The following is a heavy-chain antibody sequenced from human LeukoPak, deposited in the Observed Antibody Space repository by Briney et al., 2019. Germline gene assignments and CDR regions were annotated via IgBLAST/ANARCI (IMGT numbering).Heavy chain of an antibody. CDR3: ARGVVLGQDDAFDI. J-gene: IGHJ3*02. V-gene: IGHV4-59*02. CDR2: IFYRGSI. Sequence: PSETLSLTCTVSGASVTDYYWSWIRQSPGKGLEWIGYIFYRGSIDYSPSLQSRVTISVDTSKNHLSLRLTSVTAADTAVYFCARGVVLGQDDAFDIWGRGTMVTVSS. CDR1: GASVTDYY. D-gene: IGHD3/OR15-3a*01.